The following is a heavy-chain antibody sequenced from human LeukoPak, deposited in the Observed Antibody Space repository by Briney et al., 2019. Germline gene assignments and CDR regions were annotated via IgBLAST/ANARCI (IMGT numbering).Heavy chain of an antibody. CDR1: GFSFSSYA. CDR3: ARDSQAGIAAAGTIPGMDV. D-gene: IGHD6-13*01. V-gene: IGHV3-23*01. CDR2: TSAGGSST. J-gene: IGHJ6*02. Sequence: GGSLRLSCAASGFSFSSYAMHWVRQAPGKELEWVSTTSAGGSSTYYADSVKGRFTISRDNSKNTFYLQMNSLRAEDTAVYYCARDSQAGIAAAGTIPGMDVWGQGTTVTVSS.